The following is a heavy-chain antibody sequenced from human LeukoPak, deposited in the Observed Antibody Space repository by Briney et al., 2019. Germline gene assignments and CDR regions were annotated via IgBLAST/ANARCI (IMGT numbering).Heavy chain of an antibody. CDR2: ISGSGGST. V-gene: IGHV3-23*01. J-gene: IGHJ4*02. Sequence: GGSLRLSCAASGFSFSSSAMHWVRQAPGKGLEWVSSISGSGGSTNYADSVKGRFTISRDNSENTLSLQMNSLRAEDTAVYYCAKDRNWGQGTLVTVSS. CDR3: AKDRN. CDR1: GFSFSSSA.